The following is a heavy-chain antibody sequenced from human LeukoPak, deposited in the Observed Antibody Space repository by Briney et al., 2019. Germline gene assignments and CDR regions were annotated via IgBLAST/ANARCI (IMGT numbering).Heavy chain of an antibody. CDR1: GGSFSGYY. Sequence: PSETLSLTCAVYGGSFSGYYWSWIRQPPGKGLEWIGEINHSGSTNYNPSLESRVTVSVDKSKNQFSLKLSSVTAADTAVYYCARGSEEDYFDYWGQGTLVTVSS. CDR2: INHSGST. V-gene: IGHV4-34*01. CDR3: ARGSEEDYFDY. J-gene: IGHJ4*02.